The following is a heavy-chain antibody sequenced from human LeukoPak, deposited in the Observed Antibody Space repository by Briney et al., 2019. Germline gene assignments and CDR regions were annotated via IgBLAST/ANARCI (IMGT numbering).Heavy chain of an antibody. CDR3: ASAPGEWEPPDGSDI. D-gene: IGHD3-16*01. V-gene: IGHV1-18*01. Sequence: VASVKVSCKASGYTFTSYGISWVRQAPGQGLEWVGWISAYNGNTNYAQKLQGRVTMTTDTSTSTAYMELRSLRSDDTAVYYCASAPGEWEPPDGSDIWGQGTMVTVSS. CDR1: GYTFTSYG. J-gene: IGHJ3*02. CDR2: ISAYNGNT.